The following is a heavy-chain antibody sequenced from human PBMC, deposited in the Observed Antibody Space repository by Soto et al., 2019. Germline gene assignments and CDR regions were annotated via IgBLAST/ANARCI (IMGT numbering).Heavy chain of an antibody. CDR1: GYTFTSYF. Sequence: ASVKVSCKASGYTFTSYFISWVRQAPGQGLEWMGWISAYNGNTNYAQKLQGRVTMTTDTSTSTAYMELRSLRSDDTAVYHCARDRGYYDRTPATDAFDIWGQGTMVTVS. CDR3: ARDRGYYDRTPATDAFDI. CDR2: ISAYNGNT. J-gene: IGHJ3*02. V-gene: IGHV1-18*01. D-gene: IGHD3-22*01.